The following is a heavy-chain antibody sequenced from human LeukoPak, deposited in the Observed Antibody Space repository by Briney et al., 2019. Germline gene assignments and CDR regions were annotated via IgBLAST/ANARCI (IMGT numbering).Heavy chain of an antibody. CDR1: GGSFSSYY. D-gene: IGHD6-19*01. J-gene: IGHJ3*02. Sequence: SETLTLTCTVSGGSFSSYYWSWIRQPPGKGLEWIGYIYYSGSTNYNPSLKSRVTISVDTSKNQFSLKLSSVTAADTAVYYCARHEGPGIAVAGTHRGAFDIWGQGTMVTVSS. V-gene: IGHV4-59*08. CDR2: IYYSGST. CDR3: ARHEGPGIAVAGTHRGAFDI.